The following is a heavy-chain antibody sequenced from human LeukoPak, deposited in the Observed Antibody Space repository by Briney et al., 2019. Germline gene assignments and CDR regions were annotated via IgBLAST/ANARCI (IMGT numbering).Heavy chain of an antibody. V-gene: IGHV1-8*01. D-gene: IGHD6-19*01. CDR3: ARVRPRWRLIAVAVVLDY. CDR2: MNPNSGNT. CDR1: GYTFTSYD. Sequence: ASVKVSCKASGYTFTSYDINRVRQATGQGLEWMGWMNPNSGNTGYAQKFQGRVTMTRNTSISTAYMELSSLRSEDTAVYYCARVRPRWRLIAVAVVLDYWGQGTLVTVSS. J-gene: IGHJ4*02.